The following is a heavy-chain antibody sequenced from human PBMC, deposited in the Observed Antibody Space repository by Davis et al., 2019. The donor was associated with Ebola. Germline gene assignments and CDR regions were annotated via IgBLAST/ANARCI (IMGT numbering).Heavy chain of an antibody. CDR3: ARGRGIAAAGPVDY. D-gene: IGHD6-13*01. V-gene: IGHV1-18*01. CDR2: INPHNGNT. CDR1: GYTFTSYG. Sequence: ASVKVSCKASGYTFTSYGISWVRQAPGQGLEWMGWINPHNGNTNYAQNVQGRVIMTSDTATTTAYMEVGSLRSDDTAVYYCARGRGIAAAGPVDYWGQGTLVTVSS. J-gene: IGHJ4*02.